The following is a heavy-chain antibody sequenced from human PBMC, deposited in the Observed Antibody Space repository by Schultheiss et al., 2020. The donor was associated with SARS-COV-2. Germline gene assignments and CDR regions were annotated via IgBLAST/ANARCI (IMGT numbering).Heavy chain of an antibody. CDR1: GGSISSSNYY. V-gene: IGHV4-39*07. D-gene: IGHD3-3*01. J-gene: IGHJ6*03. CDR2: IYYSGST. CDR3: AREHDFWSGYSYYYMDV. Sequence: SETLSLTCTVSGGSISSSNYYWGWIRQPPGKGLEWIGSIYYSGSTYYNPSLKSRVTISVDTSKNQFSLKLSSVTAADTAVYYCAREHDFWSGYSYYYMDVWGKGTTVTVSS.